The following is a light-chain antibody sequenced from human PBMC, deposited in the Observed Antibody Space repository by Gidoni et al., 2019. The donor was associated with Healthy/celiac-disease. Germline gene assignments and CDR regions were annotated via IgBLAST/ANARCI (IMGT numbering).Light chain of an antibody. CDR3: QQYNNWPRT. J-gene: IGKJ2*01. Sequence: EIVMTQSPATLSVSQGERATLSCRASQRGSSNLAWYQQKPGQAPRLLIYGASTRATGIPARFSGSGSGTEFTLTISSLQSEDFAVYYCQQYNNWPRTFXQXTKLEIK. V-gene: IGKV3-15*01. CDR1: QRGSSN. CDR2: GAS.